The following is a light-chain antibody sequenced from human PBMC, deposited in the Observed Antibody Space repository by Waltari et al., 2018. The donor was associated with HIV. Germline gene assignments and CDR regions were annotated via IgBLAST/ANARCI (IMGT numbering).Light chain of an antibody. CDR3: CSYAGSSNVV. Sequence: QSALTQSASVSGSPGQSTTISRHGTSTTTGSYNIAPWYQQHPGKAPKVIIYEVNKRPSGVSNRFSGSTSGSTASLTISGLQAEDEADYYCCSYAGSSNVVFGGGTKLTVL. V-gene: IGLV2-23*02. CDR2: EVN. CDR1: STTTGSYNI. J-gene: IGLJ2*01.